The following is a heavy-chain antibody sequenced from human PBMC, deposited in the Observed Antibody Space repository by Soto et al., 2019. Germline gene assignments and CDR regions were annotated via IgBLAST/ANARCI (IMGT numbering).Heavy chain of an antibody. Sequence: PXGALSLSCAAAGFTLISDSMNWVRQAPGKGLEWVSYISGSGTKYYADSVKGRFTVSRDNSKSSLYLQMNSLRDEDTAVYYCARVWYGGNIGYWGQGTLVTVSS. D-gene: IGHD6-13*01. J-gene: IGHJ4*02. CDR1: GFTLISDS. CDR3: ARVWYGGNIGY. V-gene: IGHV3-48*02. CDR2: ISGSGTK.